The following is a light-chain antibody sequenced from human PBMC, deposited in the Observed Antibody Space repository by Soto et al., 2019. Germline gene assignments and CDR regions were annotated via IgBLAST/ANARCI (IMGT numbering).Light chain of an antibody. CDR3: QQYGSSGT. CDR1: QSFRGL. J-gene: IGKJ1*01. V-gene: IGKV3-20*01. Sequence: VLTHSPITLSLSPGERATLAFRASQSFRGLLAWYQQKPGQAQRLLIYDAYNRATGIPPRFSGSGSGTDFTLTISRLAPEDFAVYYCQQYGSSGTFGQGTKVDI. CDR2: DAY.